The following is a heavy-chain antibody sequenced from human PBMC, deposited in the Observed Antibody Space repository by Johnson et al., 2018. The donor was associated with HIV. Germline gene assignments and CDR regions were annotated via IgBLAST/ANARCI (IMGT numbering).Heavy chain of an antibody. CDR3: ARTRHYYEAFVI. CDR1: GFTFSSYA. V-gene: IGHV3-30*04. Sequence: QVLLVESGGGVVQPGGSLRLSCAASGFTFSSYAMHWVRQAPGKGLEWVAVISDDGSNKYYADSVKGRFTISRNNSKNTLYLQMNSLRAEDTAVYYCARTRHYYEAFVIWGQGTMVTVSS. J-gene: IGHJ3*02. CDR2: ISDDGSNK. D-gene: IGHD3-10*01.